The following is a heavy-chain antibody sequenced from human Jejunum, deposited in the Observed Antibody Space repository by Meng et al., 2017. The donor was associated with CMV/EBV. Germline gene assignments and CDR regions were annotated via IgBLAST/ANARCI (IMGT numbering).Heavy chain of an antibody. J-gene: IGHJ4*02. CDR2: MDQDGSEI. D-gene: IGHD2-2*01. Sequence: SVFTFSSYWMSWVRQAPGKGLEWVANMDQDGSEIYYVDSLKGRFTISRDNAKNSLYLQMNSLRTEDTAVYYCARRRMPAAANYFDCWGQGTLVTVSS. V-gene: IGHV3-7*01. CDR3: ARRRMPAAANYFDC. CDR1: VFTFSSYW.